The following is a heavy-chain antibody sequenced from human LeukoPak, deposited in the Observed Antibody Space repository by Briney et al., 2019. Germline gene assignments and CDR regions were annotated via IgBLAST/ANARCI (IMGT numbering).Heavy chain of an antibody. Sequence: PPGGSLRLSCAASGFTFNTYSMNWVRQAPGKGLEWVSSITKNSDSTYYADSVRGRFSISRDNSKNTLYLQMNSLRADDTAIYYCARITGATLFGYWGQGTLVTVSS. CDR2: ITKNSDST. J-gene: IGHJ4*02. CDR1: GFTFNTYS. CDR3: ARITGATLFGY. V-gene: IGHV3-23*01. D-gene: IGHD7-27*01.